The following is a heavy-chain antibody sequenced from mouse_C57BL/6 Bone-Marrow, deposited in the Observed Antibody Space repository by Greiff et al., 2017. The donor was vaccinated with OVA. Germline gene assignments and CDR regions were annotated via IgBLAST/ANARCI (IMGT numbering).Heavy chain of an antibody. D-gene: IGHD1-1*01. CDR3: ARKVITTVVEGYYFDY. J-gene: IGHJ2*01. Sequence: EVKLMESGGGLVKPGGSLKLSCAASGFTFSDYGMHWVRQAPEKGLEWVAYISSGSSTIYYADTVKGRVTISRDNAKNTLFLQITSLSSEDTAMYYCARKVITTVVEGYYFDYWGQGTTLTVSS. V-gene: IGHV5-17*01. CDR2: ISSGSSTI. CDR1: GFTFSDYG.